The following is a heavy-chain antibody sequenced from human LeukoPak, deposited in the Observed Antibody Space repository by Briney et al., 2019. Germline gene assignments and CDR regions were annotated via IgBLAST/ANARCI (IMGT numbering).Heavy chain of an antibody. CDR1: GGSISSSSYY. Sequence: SETLSLTCTVSGGSISSSSYYWGWIRQPPGKGLEWIGSIYYSGSTYYNPSLKSRVTISVDTSKNQFSLKLSSVTAADTAVYYCARHRVRNYYYMDVWGKGTTVTVSS. CDR3: ARHRVRNYYYMDV. V-gene: IGHV4-39*01. D-gene: IGHD3-3*01. J-gene: IGHJ6*03. CDR2: IYYSGST.